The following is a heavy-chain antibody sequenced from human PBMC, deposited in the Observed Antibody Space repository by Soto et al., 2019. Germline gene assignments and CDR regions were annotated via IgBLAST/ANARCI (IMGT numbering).Heavy chain of an antibody. CDR3: ARDGAVSWSGRYDFWSGYYYNWFDP. V-gene: IGHV1-18*01. Sequence: QVQLVQSGAEVKKPGASVKVSCKASGYTFTSYGISWVRQAPGQGLEWMGGISASNGNTNYARKLQGRVTMTTDTSTSTAYMELRSLRSDDTAVYYCARDGAVSWSGRYDFWSGYYYNWFDPWGQGTLVTVSS. D-gene: IGHD3-3*01. CDR1: GYTFTSYG. J-gene: IGHJ5*02. CDR2: ISASNGNT.